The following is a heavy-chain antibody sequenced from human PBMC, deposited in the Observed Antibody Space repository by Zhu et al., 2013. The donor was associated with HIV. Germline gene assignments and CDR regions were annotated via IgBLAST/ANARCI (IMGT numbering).Heavy chain of an antibody. D-gene: IGHD2-21*01. V-gene: IGHV4-34*01. CDR3: ARGWIAQGGWFDP. CDR1: GGSFTGYH. CDR2: INHRGTT. Sequence: QVQLHQSGAGLLRPSETLSLTCAMYGGSFTGYHWNWIRQPPGQGLEWIGEINHRGTTNYSPSLQSRVVISTDASKHVFSLNLTSVTAADTAIYFCARGWIAQGGWFDPWGQGTLVTVSS. J-gene: IGHJ5*02.